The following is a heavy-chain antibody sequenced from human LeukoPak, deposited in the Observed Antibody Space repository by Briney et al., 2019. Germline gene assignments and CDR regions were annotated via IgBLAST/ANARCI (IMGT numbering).Heavy chain of an antibody. CDR1: GGSMYNYY. CDR3: ARVTYDSSGDWFDY. Sequence: PSETLSLTCTVSGGSMYNYYWGWIRQPPGKGLEWIGYIYYTGSTNYNSSLKSRVTIAVDTSNNQFSLKLYSVTAADTAVYYCARVTYDSSGDWFDYWGQGTLVTVSS. V-gene: IGHV4-59*01. J-gene: IGHJ4*02. D-gene: IGHD3-22*01. CDR2: IYYTGST.